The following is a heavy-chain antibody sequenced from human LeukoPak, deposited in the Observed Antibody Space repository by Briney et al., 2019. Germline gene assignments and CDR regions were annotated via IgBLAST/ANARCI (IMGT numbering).Heavy chain of an antibody. CDR1: GFTFSSYE. CDR2: ISSSGRTI. D-gene: IGHD6-13*01. V-gene: IGHV3-48*03. CDR3: VRDRIAAADT. J-gene: IGHJ4*02. Sequence: GGSLRLSCGASGFTFSSYEMNWVRQAPGKGLEWVSYISSSGRTIYYADSVKGRFTMSRDNAKNSLYLQMNSLRAEDTAVYYCVRDRIAAADTWGQGTLVTVSS.